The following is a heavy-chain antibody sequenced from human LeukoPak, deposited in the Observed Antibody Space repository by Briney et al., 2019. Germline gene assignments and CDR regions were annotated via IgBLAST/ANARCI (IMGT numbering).Heavy chain of an antibody. J-gene: IGHJ6*02. CDR1: GGSISSYY. CDR2: IYYSGST. D-gene: IGHD6-13*01. CDR3: ARDRIAAARRYYYGMDV. V-gene: IGHV4-59*01. Sequence: SETLSLTCTVSGGSISSYYWSWIRQPPGKGLEWIGYIYYSGSTNYNPSLKSRVTISVDTSKNQFSQKLSSVTAADTAVYYCARDRIAAARRYYYGMDVWGQGTTVTVSS.